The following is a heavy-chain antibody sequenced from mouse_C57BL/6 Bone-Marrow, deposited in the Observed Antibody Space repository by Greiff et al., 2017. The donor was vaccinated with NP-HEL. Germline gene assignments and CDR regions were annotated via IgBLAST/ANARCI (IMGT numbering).Heavy chain of an antibody. CDR2: FYPGSGSI. CDR1: GYTFTEYT. CDR3: ARHEGIRYAMDY. J-gene: IGHJ4*01. V-gene: IGHV1-62-2*01. Sequence: QVHVKQSGAELVKPGASVKLSCKASGYTFTEYTIHWVKQRSGQGLEWIGWFYPGSGSIKYNEKFKDKATLTADKSSSTVYMELSRLTSEDSAVYFCARHEGIRYAMDYWGQGTSVTVSS. D-gene: IGHD2-4*01.